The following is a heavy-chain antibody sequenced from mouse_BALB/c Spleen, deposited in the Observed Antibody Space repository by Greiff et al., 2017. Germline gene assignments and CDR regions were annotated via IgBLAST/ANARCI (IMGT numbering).Heavy chain of an antibody. CDR3: ARSADYYGSSYWYFDV. Sequence: EVQVVESGGGLVQPGGSRKLSCAASGFTFSSFGMHWVRQAPEKGLEWVAYISSGSSTIYYADTVKGRFTISRDNPKNTLFLQMTSLRSEDTAMYYCARSADYYGSSYWYFDVWGAGTTVTVSS. CDR2: ISSGSSTI. D-gene: IGHD1-1*01. V-gene: IGHV5-17*02. CDR1: GFTFSSFG. J-gene: IGHJ1*01.